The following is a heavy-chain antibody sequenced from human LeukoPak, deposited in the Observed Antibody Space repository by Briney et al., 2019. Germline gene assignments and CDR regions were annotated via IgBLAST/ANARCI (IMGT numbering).Heavy chain of an antibody. CDR2: IFYSGRN. CDR3: ATADWESFYFDS. D-gene: IGHD1-26*01. CDR1: GGSISTNY. V-gene: IGHV4-59*01. Sequence: SETLSLTCTVSGGSISTNYRSCIRQPPGKGLEWIGNIFYSGRNNYNPTLRSRVTMSVDTSKNQFSLKLSSVTAADTAVYFCATADWESFYFDSWGQGALVAVSS. J-gene: IGHJ4*02.